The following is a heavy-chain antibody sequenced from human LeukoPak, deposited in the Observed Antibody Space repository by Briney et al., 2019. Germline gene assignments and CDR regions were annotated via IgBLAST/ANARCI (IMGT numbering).Heavy chain of an antibody. D-gene: IGHD3-22*01. Sequence: GGSLRLSCAASGFTFSSYAMSWVRQAPGKGLEWVSAISGSGGSTYYADSVKGRFTISRDNSKNTLYLQMNSLRAEDTAVYYCAKDQYYDSSGYRNPYYFDYWGQGTLVTVSS. CDR2: ISGSGGST. CDR3: AKDQYYDSSGYRNPYYFDY. J-gene: IGHJ4*02. CDR1: GFTFSSYA. V-gene: IGHV3-23*01.